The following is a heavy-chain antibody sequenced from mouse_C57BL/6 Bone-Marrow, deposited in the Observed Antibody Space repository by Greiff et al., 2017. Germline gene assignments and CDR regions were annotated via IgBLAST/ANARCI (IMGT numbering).Heavy chain of an antibody. D-gene: IGHD1-1*02. Sequence: EVKVVESGAELVRPGASVKLSCTASGFNIKDDYMHWVKQRPEQGLEWIGWIDPENGDTEYASKFQGKATITADTSSNTAYMQLSSLTSEDSAVYYCEFIWSFAYWGQGTLVTVSA. CDR1: GFNIKDDY. J-gene: IGHJ3*01. CDR2: IDPENGDT. V-gene: IGHV14-4*01. CDR3: EFIWSFAY.